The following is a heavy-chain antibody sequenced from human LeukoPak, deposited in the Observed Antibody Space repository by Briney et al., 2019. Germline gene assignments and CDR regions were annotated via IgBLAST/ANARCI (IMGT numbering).Heavy chain of an antibody. CDR1: GDSISSGHAY. J-gene: IGHJ6*02. D-gene: IGHD5-24*01. Sequence: SETLSLTCSVSGDSISSGHAYWGWIRQSPWKGLEWLGNVYYVGSPHYNPSLNSGRVTISVDTSKNQFSLKLASVTAEDTAVYYCARMTIRKRAMDVWGQGTTVTVSS. CDR2: VYYVGSP. V-gene: IGHV4-39*01. CDR3: ARMTIRKRAMDV.